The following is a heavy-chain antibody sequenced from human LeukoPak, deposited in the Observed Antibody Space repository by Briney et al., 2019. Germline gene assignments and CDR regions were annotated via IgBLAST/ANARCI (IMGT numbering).Heavy chain of an antibody. CDR3: ARLDSYGGGY. CDR2: MNPNSANT. CDR1: GYSFTTAD. D-gene: IGHD5-18*01. Sequence: ASVKVSCKASGYSFTTADINWVRQAPGQGLEWMGWMNPNSANTAYAQKFQGRVAMTRNTSKSTVYMELSSLRSEDTAVYYCARLDSYGGGYWGQGTLVTVSS. V-gene: IGHV1-8*01. J-gene: IGHJ4*02.